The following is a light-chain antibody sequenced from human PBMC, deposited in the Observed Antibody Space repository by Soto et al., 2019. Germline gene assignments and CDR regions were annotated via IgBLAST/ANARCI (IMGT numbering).Light chain of an antibody. CDR2: LGS. CDR3: MRALQTPPT. Sequence: DIVMTQSPLSLPVTPGEPASISCRASQSLLHSNGYNELDWYLQKPGQSPQILIYLGSNRASGVPDRVSGSGSGTDFPLKISRVEAADVGVYYCMRALQTPPTFGQGTKVDIK. CDR1: QSLLHSNGYNE. V-gene: IGKV2-28*01. J-gene: IGKJ1*01.